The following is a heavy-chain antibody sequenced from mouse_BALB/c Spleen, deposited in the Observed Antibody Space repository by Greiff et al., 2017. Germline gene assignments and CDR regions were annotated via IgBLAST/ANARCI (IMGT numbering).Heavy chain of an antibody. CDR3: ARDFPYYYGSKDWYFDV. CDR2: IWGDGST. V-gene: IGHV2-6-7*01. J-gene: IGHJ1*01. CDR1: GFSLTGYG. Sequence: QVQLKESGPGLVAPSQSLSITCTVSGFSLTGYGVNWVRQPPGKGLEWLGMIWGDGSTDYNSALKSRLSISKDNSKSQVFLKMNSLQTDDTARYYCARDFPYYYGSKDWYFDVWGAGTTVTVSS. D-gene: IGHD1-1*01.